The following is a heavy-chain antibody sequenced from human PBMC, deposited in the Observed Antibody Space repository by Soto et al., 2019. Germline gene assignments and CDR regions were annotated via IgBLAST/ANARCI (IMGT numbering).Heavy chain of an antibody. J-gene: IGHJ6*02. V-gene: IGHV3-21*01. Sequence: PGGSLRLSCAASGLTFSSYGMNWVRQAPGKGLEWVSSISSSSSYIYYADSVKGRFTISRDNAKNSLYLQMNSLRAEDTAVYYCARRLWFGELLAPGYYYGMDVWGQGTTVTVSS. CDR3: ARRLWFGELLAPGYYYGMDV. CDR2: ISSSSSYI. D-gene: IGHD3-10*01. CDR1: GLTFSSYG.